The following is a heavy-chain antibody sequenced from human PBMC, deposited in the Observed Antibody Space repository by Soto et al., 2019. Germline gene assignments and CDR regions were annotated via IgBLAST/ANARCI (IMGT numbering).Heavy chain of an antibody. CDR1: GGSISSSTYY. CDR2: IYYSGTT. Sequence: QLQLQESGPGLVKPSETLSLTCTVSGGSISSSTYYWGWIRQPPGNGLAWIGSIYYSGTTYYNPSLKSRVSISVDTYKNQFSLKLNSVTAADAAVYFCARRHYCDGSGYYRDWYFDLWGRGTLVTVSS. CDR3: ARRHYCDGSGYYRDWYFDL. J-gene: IGHJ2*01. D-gene: IGHD3-22*01. V-gene: IGHV4-39*01.